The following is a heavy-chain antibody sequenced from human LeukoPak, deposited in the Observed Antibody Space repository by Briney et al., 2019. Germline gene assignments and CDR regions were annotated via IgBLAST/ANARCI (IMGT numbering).Heavy chain of an antibody. CDR3: AKDGDRITIFGVDIIPSGWFDP. CDR2: ISGSGGST. J-gene: IGHJ5*02. Sequence: PGGSLRLSCAASGFTFSSYAMSWVRQAPGKGLEWVSAISGSGGSTYYADSVKGRFTISRDNSKNTLYLQMNSLRAEDTAVYYCAKDGDRITIFGVDIIPSGWFDPWGQGTLVTVSS. D-gene: IGHD3-3*01. V-gene: IGHV3-23*01. CDR1: GFTFSSYA.